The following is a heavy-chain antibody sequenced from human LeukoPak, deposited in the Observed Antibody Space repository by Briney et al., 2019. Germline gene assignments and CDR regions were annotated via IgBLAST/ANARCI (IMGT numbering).Heavy chain of an antibody. Sequence: SETLSLTCTVSGGSISSYYWSWIRQPPGKGLEWIGYIYYSGSTNYNPSLKSRVTISVDTSKNQFSLKLSSVTAADTAVYYCAREDGDYYYGMDVWGQRTTVTVSS. CDR2: IYYSGST. V-gene: IGHV4-59*01. J-gene: IGHJ6*02. CDR1: GGSISSYY. CDR3: AREDGDYYYGMDV.